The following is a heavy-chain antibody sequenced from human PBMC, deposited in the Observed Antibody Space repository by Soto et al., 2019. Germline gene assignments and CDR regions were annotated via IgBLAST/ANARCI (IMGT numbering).Heavy chain of an antibody. Sequence: SETLSLTCTVSGGSISSSSYYWVLIRQPPGKGLEWIGSIYYSGSTYYNPSLKSRVTISVDTSKNQFSLKLSSVTAADTAVYYCARRIVVVVAATRVHAFDIWGQGTMVTVSS. CDR2: IYYSGST. D-gene: IGHD2-15*01. V-gene: IGHV4-39*01. CDR3: ARRIVVVVAATRVHAFDI. J-gene: IGHJ3*02. CDR1: GGSISSSSYY.